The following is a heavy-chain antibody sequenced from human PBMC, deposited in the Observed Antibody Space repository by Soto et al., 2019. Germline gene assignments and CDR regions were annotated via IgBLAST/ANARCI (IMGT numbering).Heavy chain of an antibody. Sequence: SETLSLTCTVSGGPISSGDYYWSWIRQPPGKGLEWIGYIYYSGSTYYTPSLKSRVTISVDTSKNQFSLKLSSVTAADTAVYYCAKDVVTGTTTYTDYWGQGTLVTVSS. V-gene: IGHV4-30-4*01. CDR2: IYYSGST. CDR3: AKDVVTGTTTYTDY. J-gene: IGHJ4*02. CDR1: GGPISSGDYY. D-gene: IGHD1-7*01.